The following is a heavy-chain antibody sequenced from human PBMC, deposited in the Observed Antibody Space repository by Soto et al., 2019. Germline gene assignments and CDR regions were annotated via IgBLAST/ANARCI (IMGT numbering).Heavy chain of an antibody. CDR3: ARAAYYYGSGSYDDAFDI. Sequence: ASVKVSCKASGGTFSSYAISWVRQAPGQGLEWMGGMNPNSGTTGYAQKFQGRVTMTRNTSISTAYMELSSLRSEDTAVYYCARAAYYYGSGSYDDAFDIWGQGTMVTVSS. CDR1: GGTFSSYA. J-gene: IGHJ3*02. CDR2: MNPNSGTT. V-gene: IGHV1-8*02. D-gene: IGHD3-10*01.